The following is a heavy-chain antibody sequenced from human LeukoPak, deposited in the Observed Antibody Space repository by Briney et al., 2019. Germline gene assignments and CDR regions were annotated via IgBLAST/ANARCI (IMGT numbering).Heavy chain of an antibody. J-gene: IGHJ4*02. V-gene: IGHV1-18*01. CDR3: ARDPGRYYYGSGSYPAV. D-gene: IGHD3-10*01. CDR2: ISAYNGNT. CDR1: GYTFTSYG. Sequence: ASVKVSCKASGYTFTSYGISWVRQAPGQGLEWMGWISAYNGNTNYAQKLQGRVTMTTDTSTSTAYMELRSLRSDDTAVYYCARDPGRYYYGSGSYPAVWGQGTLVTVSS.